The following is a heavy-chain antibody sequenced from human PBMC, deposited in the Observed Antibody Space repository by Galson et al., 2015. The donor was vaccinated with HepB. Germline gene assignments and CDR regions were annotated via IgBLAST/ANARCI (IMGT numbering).Heavy chain of an antibody. D-gene: IGHD1-1*01. CDR3: ARVTHSAPLNWNVLFDY. CDR2: INPNSGGT. Sequence: SVKVSCKASGYTFTGYYMHWVRQAPGQGLEWMGWINPNSGGTNYAQKFQGRVTMTRDTSISTAYMELSRLRSDDTAVYYCARVTHSAPLNWNVLFDYWGQGTLVTVSS. CDR1: GYTFTGYY. J-gene: IGHJ4*02. V-gene: IGHV1-2*02.